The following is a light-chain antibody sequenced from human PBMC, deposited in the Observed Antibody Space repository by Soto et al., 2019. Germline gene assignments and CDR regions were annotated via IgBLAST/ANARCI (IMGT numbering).Light chain of an antibody. CDR1: RVGTES. J-gene: IGLJ1*01. CDR2: DDS. V-gene: IGLV3-21*02. Sequence: SYYLTQPPSVSVAPGRTARITCGGGRVGTESVHWYQQKPGQAPVLVVYDDSNRPSGIPERFSGSNSANTATLTITRVAAGDEADYYCQLWDTISDRYVFGTGTRSPS. CDR3: QLWDTISDRYV.